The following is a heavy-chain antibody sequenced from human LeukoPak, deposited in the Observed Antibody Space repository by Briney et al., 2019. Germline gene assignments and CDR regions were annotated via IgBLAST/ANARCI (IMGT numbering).Heavy chain of an antibody. CDR2: FDPEDGET. V-gene: IGHV1-24*01. CDR1: GYTLTELS. CDR3: ATHQRTTWGNYYDSSGCNY. D-gene: IGHD3-22*01. J-gene: IGHJ4*02. Sequence: ASVKVSCKVSGYTLTELSMHWVRQAPGKGLEWMGGFDPEDGETIYAQKFQGRVTMTEDTSTDTAYMELSSLRSEDTAVYYCATHQRTTWGNYYDSSGCNYWGQGTLVTVSS.